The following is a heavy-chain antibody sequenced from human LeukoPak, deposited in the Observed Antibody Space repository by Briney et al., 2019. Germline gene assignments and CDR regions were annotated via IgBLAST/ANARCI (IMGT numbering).Heavy chain of an antibody. CDR2: IRYDGSNK. J-gene: IGHJ3*02. CDR1: GFTFSSYG. V-gene: IGHV3-30*02. CDR3: AKSQSSGYYFDAFDI. Sequence: GGSLRLSCAASGFTFSSYGMHWVRQAPGKGLEWEAFIRYDGSNKYYADSVKGRFTISRDNSKNTLYLQMNSLRAEDTALYYCAKSQSSGYYFDAFDIWGQGTMVTVSS. D-gene: IGHD3-22*01.